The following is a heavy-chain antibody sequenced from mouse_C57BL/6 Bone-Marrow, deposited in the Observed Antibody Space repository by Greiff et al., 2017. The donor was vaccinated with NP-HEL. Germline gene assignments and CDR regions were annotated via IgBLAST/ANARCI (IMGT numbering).Heavy chain of an antibody. D-gene: IGHD2-5*01. CDR2: INPNNGGT. Sequence: EVKLQQSGPELVKPGASVKISCKASGYTFTDYYMNWVKQSHGKSLEWIGDINPNNGGTSYNQKFKGKATLTVDKSSSTAYMELRSLTSEDSAVYYCARKGSNPYAMDYWGQGTSVTVSS. V-gene: IGHV1-26*01. J-gene: IGHJ4*01. CDR1: GYTFTDYY. CDR3: ARKGSNPYAMDY.